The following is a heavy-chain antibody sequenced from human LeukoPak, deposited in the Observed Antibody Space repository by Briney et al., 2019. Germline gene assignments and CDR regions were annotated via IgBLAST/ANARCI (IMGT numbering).Heavy chain of an antibody. D-gene: IGHD1-7*01. Sequence: PGGSLRLSCAASGFTFSDYYMTWIRQTPGKGLEWVSYISDTARTKSYADSVKGRFTISRDNAKNSLCLQMNSLRVEDTAVYYCAGVNYWNYPFWGQGTLVTVSS. J-gene: IGHJ4*02. V-gene: IGHV3-11*04. CDR2: ISDTARTK. CDR3: AGVNYWNYPF. CDR1: GFTFSDYY.